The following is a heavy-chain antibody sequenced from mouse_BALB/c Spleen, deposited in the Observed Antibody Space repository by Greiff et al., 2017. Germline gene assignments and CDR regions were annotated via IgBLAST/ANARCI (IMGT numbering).Heavy chain of an antibody. D-gene: IGHD1-2*01. Sequence: EVQLVESGGGLVKPGGSLKLSCAASGFTFSSYAMSWVRQTPEKRLEWVASISSGGSTYYPDSVKGRFTISRDNARNILYLQMSSLRSEDTAMYYCAREGAITTAFAYWGQGTLVTVSA. CDR2: ISSGGST. CDR1: GFTFSSYA. CDR3: AREGAITTAFAY. J-gene: IGHJ3*01. V-gene: IGHV5-6-5*01.